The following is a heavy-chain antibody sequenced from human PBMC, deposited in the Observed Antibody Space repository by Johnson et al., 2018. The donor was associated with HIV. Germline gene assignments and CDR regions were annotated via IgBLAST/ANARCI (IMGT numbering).Heavy chain of an antibody. CDR1: GSTFRSYA. Sequence: QVQLVESGGGVVKPGRSLRLSCADSGSTFRSYAMHWVRQAPGKGLEWVAVISYDGSNKFYTDSVKGRFTFSRDNSKNTVYLQMNSRRVDDTARYYCAKDRGSPGTPAAFDIWGQGTMVTVSS. J-gene: IGHJ3*02. CDR3: AKDRGSPGTPAAFDI. D-gene: IGHD1-7*01. CDR2: ISYDGSNK. V-gene: IGHV3-30*04.